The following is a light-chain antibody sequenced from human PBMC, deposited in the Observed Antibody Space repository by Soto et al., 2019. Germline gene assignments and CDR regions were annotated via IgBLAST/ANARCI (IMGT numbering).Light chain of an antibody. V-gene: IGLV2-11*01. CDR1: SSDIGTYNH. CDR2: AVS. Sequence: QSALAQPRSVSGSPGQSVTISCTGTSSDIGTYNHVAWYQQHPGKAPKLMIFAVSKRPSGVPDRFSGSKSGNTASLTISGLQAEDEADYYCSSYAGSYIYVFATGTKVTVL. J-gene: IGLJ1*01. CDR3: SSYAGSYIYV.